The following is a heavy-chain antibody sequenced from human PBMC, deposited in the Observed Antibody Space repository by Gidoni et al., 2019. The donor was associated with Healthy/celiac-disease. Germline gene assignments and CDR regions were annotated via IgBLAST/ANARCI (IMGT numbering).Heavy chain of an antibody. Sequence: EVQLLESGGGLVQPGGSLRLSCAASGFTFSSYAMSWVLQAPGKGLEWFSAISVSGGSTYYADSVKGRFTISRDNSKNTLYLQMNSLRAEDTAVYYCAKDPLRFLEWLYCDYWGQGTLVTVSS. V-gene: IGHV3-23*01. J-gene: IGHJ4*02. D-gene: IGHD3-3*01. CDR3: AKDPLRFLEWLYCDY. CDR2: ISVSGGST. CDR1: GFTFSSYA.